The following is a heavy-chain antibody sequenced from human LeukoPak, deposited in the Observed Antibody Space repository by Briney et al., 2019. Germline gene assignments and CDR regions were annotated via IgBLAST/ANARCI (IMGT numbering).Heavy chain of an antibody. V-gene: IGHV4-59*01. CDR3: ARVRSSGYPPPPAFDY. D-gene: IGHD3-22*01. J-gene: IGHJ4*02. CDR1: GGSISSYY. Sequence: SETLSLTCTVSGGSISSYYWSWIRQPPGKGLEWIGYIYYSGSTNYNPSLKSRVTISVDTSKNQFSLKLSSVTAVDTAVYYCARVRSSGYPPPPAFDYWGQGTLVTVSS. CDR2: IYYSGST.